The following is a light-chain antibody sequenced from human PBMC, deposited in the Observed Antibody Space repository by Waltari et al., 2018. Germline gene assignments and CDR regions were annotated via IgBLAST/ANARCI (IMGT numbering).Light chain of an antibody. CDR3: QQYNTFSGT. J-gene: IGKJ1*01. CDR1: QTISNW. CDR2: EAS. V-gene: IGKV1-5*03. Sequence: DIQMTQSPSSLSASVGDKVTITCRASQTISNWLAWYQLKPGKAPKLLIYEASTLDSGVPSRFSGSGSEKEVTLTINSLQPDDFARYYCQQYNTFSGTFGQGTKVEVK.